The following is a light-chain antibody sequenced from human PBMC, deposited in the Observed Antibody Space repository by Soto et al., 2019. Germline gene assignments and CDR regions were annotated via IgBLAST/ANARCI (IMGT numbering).Light chain of an antibody. V-gene: IGKV3-11*01. Sequence: EIVLTQSPATLSLSPGERATLSCRASQSVSSSLAWYQQKPGQAPRLLIYDASNRATGIPDRFSGSGSGTDFTLTISSLEPEDFAVDYCQQRTKWRTVGQGTKVEIK. J-gene: IGKJ1*01. CDR1: QSVSSS. CDR2: DAS. CDR3: QQRTKWRT.